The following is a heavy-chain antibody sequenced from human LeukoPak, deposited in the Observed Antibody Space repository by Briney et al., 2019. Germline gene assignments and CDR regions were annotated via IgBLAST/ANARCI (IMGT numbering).Heavy chain of an antibody. J-gene: IGHJ4*02. V-gene: IGHV3-15*01. D-gene: IGHD2-2*01. Sequence: GGSLRLSCATSGFTFRTYAMTWVRQAPGKGLEWVGRIKSKTDGGTTDYAAPVKGRFTISRDDSKNTLYLQMNSLKTEDTAVHYCTTHCSSTSCYLVWGQGTLVTVSP. CDR3: TTHCSSTSCYLV. CDR1: GFTFRTYA. CDR2: IKSKTDGGTT.